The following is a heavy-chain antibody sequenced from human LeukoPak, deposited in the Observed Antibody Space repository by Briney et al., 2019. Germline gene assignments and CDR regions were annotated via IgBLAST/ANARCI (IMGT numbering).Heavy chain of an antibody. V-gene: IGHV1-3*03. CDR1: GYTFTNYA. J-gene: IGHJ6*03. CDR2: INAGNGNT. Sequence: ASVKVSCKASGYTFTNYAMHWVRQAPGQRLEWMGWINAGNGNTKYSQEFQGRVTITRDTSASTAYMELSSLRSEDMAVYYCAREAARPGVYYYYYYMDVWGKGTTVTVSS. CDR3: AREAARPGVYYYYYYMDV. D-gene: IGHD6-6*01.